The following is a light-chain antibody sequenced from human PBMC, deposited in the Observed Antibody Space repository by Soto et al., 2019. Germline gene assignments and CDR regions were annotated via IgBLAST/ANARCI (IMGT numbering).Light chain of an antibody. Sequence: ALPQPPSVSGSPGQSITISCTGTSSDVGGYNHVSWYQIHPGKAPNLIIYEVTSRPSGVSYRFSGSKSGNSASLTISGLQAEDEADDYGSSYASSSSYVFGGGTKVTVL. CDR1: SSDVGGYNH. CDR3: SSYASSSSYV. J-gene: IGLJ1*01. CDR2: EVT. V-gene: IGLV2-14*01.